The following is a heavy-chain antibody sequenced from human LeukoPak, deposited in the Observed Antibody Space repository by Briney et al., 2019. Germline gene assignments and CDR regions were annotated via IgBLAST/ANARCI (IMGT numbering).Heavy chain of an antibody. CDR2: IIPIFGTA. CDR3: ARDGDYYGSGNFDY. D-gene: IGHD3-10*01. V-gene: IGHV1-69*13. CDR1: GGTFSSYA. J-gene: IGHJ4*02. Sequence: SVEVSCKASGGTFSSYAISWVRQAPGQGLEWMGGIIPIFGTANYAQKFQGRVTITADESTSTAYMELSSLRSEDTAVYYCARDGDYYGSGNFDYWGQGTLVTVSS.